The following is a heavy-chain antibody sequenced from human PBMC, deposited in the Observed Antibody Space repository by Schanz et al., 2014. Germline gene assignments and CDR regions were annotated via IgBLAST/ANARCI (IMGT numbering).Heavy chain of an antibody. J-gene: IGHJ4*02. V-gene: IGHV3-33*06. Sequence: QVQLVESGGGVVQPGGSLRLSCAASGFTFSNYGLHWVRQAPGKGLEWVTVILYDGSKTYYADSVKGRFTISRDNSKNTLYLQMNSLRAEDTAVYYCAKGRGSFGFFFDYWGQGTLVTVSS. D-gene: IGHD3-16*01. CDR1: GFTFSNYG. CDR3: AKGRGSFGFFFDY. CDR2: ILYDGSKT.